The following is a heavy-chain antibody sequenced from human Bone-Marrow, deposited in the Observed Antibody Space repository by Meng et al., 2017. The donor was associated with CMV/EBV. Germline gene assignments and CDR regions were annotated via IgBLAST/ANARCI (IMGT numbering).Heavy chain of an antibody. CDR2: ISSNGGST. V-gene: IGHV3-64*02. J-gene: IGHJ6*02. CDR1: GFTFSSYA. D-gene: IGHD3-3*01. CDR3: AREEWLSVPALVDYYYYGMDV. Sequence: GESLKISCAASGFTFSSYAMHWVRQAPGKGLEYVSAISSNGGSTYCADSVKGRFTISRDNSKNTLYLQMGSLRAEDMAVYYCAREEWLSVPALVDYYYYGMDVWGQGTTVTVSS.